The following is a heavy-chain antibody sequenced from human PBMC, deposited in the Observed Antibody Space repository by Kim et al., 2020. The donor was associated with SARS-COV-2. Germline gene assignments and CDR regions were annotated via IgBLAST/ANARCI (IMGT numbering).Heavy chain of an antibody. CDR3: ARSPDVDTAMVWVY. D-gene: IGHD5-18*01. V-gene: IGHV3-33*01. J-gene: IGHJ4*02. Sequence: ADSVKCRFTISRDNSKNTLYLQMNSLRAEDTAVYYCARSPDVDTAMVWVYWGQGTLVTVSS.